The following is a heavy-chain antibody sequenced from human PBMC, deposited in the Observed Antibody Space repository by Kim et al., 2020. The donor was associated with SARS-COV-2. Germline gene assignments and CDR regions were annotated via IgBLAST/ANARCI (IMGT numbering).Heavy chain of an antibody. D-gene: IGHD5-12*01. CDR1: GFSFRSYV. V-gene: IGHV3-23*05. CDR3: AKAGPAGSRDGYDP. Sequence: GGSLRLSCTASGFSFRSYVMSWVRQVPGKGLECVSVIDASGGIPYYGTSVEGRFTISRDNSKSTLYLQMTSLRVEDTAVYSCAKAGPAGSRDGYDPWGPG. J-gene: IGHJ5*02. CDR2: IDASGGIP.